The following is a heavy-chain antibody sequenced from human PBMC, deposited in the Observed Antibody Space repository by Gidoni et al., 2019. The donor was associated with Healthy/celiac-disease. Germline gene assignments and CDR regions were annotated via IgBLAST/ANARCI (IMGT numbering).Heavy chain of an antibody. CDR2: IYYSGRT. J-gene: IGHJ4*02. V-gene: IGHV4-30-4*01. D-gene: IGHD4-17*01. CDR3: ARGLGFVDDYGDSYYFDY. CDR1: GGSISSGDYS. Sequence: QVQLQESGPGLVKLSQTLSLTCTVSGGSISSGDYSWSWIRQPPGKGLEWIGYIYYSGRTYYNPSLKSRVTISVDTSKNQFSLKLSSVTAADTAVYYCARGLGFVDDYGDSYYFDYWGQGTLVTVSS.